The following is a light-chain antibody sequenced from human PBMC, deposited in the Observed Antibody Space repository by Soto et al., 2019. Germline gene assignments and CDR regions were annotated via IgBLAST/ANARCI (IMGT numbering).Light chain of an antibody. CDR1: QSVSSY. Sequence: EIVLTQSQATLSLSPGERATLSCRSSQSVSSYLAWYQQKPGQAPRLLIYDASNRATGIPARFSGSGSGTDFTLTISSLEPEDFAVYYWQLRSNWPYTFGQGTKLEIK. V-gene: IGKV3-11*01. CDR2: DAS. J-gene: IGKJ2*01. CDR3: QLRSNWPYT.